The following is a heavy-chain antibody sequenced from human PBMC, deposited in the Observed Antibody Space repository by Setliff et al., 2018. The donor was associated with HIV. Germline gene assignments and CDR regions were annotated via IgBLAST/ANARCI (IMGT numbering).Heavy chain of an antibody. CDR1: GFSVSTNY. V-gene: IGHV3-53*01. J-gene: IGHJ4*02. Sequence: GGSLRLSCAASGFSVSTNYMTWVRQAPGGGLQWVSVIYRGDGGDVTHYTDSVKGRFTISRDNGKNSLHLQMSSLTAEDTAVYYCALGYSGTYSFDYWGQGTLVTVSS. CDR2: IYRGDGGDVT. CDR3: ALGYSGTYSFDY. D-gene: IGHD1-26*01.